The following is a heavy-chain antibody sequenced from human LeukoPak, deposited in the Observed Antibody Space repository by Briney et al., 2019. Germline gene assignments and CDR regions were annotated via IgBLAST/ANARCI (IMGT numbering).Heavy chain of an antibody. V-gene: IGHV4-39*07. D-gene: IGHD2-2*01. CDR2: IYYSGST. Sequence: PSETLYLTCTVSGGSISSSSYYWGWIRQPPGKGPEGIGSIYYSGSTYYNPSLKSRVTISVDTSKNQFSLKLSSVTAADTAVYYCAREGPVVPAAFDYWGQGTLVTVSS. J-gene: IGHJ4*02. CDR3: AREGPVVPAAFDY. CDR1: GGSISSSSYY.